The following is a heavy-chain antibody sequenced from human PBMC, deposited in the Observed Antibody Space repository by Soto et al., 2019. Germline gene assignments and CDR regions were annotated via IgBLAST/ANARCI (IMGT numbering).Heavy chain of an antibody. D-gene: IGHD3-3*01. V-gene: IGHV3-11*01. CDR3: ARDGNDYDFWSGWVETGAFDI. J-gene: IGHJ3*02. CDR2: ISSSGSTI. CDR1: GFTFSDYY. Sequence: QVQLVESGGGLVKPGGSLRLSCAASGFTFSDYYMSWIRQAPGKGLEWVSYISSSGSTIYYADSVKGRFTISRDNAKNSLYLQMNSLRAEDTAVYYCARDGNDYDFWSGWVETGAFDIWGQGTMVTVSS.